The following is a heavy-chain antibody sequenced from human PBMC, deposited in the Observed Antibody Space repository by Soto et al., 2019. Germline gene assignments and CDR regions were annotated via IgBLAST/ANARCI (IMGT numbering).Heavy chain of an antibody. Sequence: QVQLVQSGGEVKNPGASVKVSCKTSGYTFTTYVIVWVRQAPGQGLEWVGWISAYSGKTHYAQKFQGKVTMTTDTSTNTAYLELRSLRSDDTAVYYCARDPYLGDHQYWGQGTLVTVSS. J-gene: IGHJ4*02. CDR1: GYTFTTYV. V-gene: IGHV1-18*01. D-gene: IGHD3-16*01. CDR3: ARDPYLGDHQY. CDR2: ISAYSGKT.